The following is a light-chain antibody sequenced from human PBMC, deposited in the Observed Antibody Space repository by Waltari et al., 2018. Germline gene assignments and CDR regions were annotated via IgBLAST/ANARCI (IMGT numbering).Light chain of an antibody. CDR1: SANIGSNH. CDR3: AAWDDSLNGMV. Sequence: QSVLTQPPSTSGTPGPSVTISCSASSANIGSNHAHWYQHLPGTAPRLLIFSNAQRPSGVPDRFSGSKSGTSASLAISGLQSDDESDYVCAAWDDSLNGMVFGGGTHLTVL. CDR2: SNA. V-gene: IGLV1-44*01. J-gene: IGLJ3*02.